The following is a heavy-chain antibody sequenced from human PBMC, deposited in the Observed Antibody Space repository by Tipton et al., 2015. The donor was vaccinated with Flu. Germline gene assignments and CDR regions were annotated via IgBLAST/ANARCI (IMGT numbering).Heavy chain of an antibody. CDR3: ARHGREFFYGSGTGY. D-gene: IGHD3-10*01. CDR1: GRSISSDYY. J-gene: IGHJ4*02. CDR2: IYHSGSP. V-gene: IGHV4-38-2*02. Sequence: TLSLTCTISGRSISSDYYWGWIRQSPGKGLEWIGNIYHSGSPYYNPSLKSRVTISVDTSKNQFSLKLSSVTAADTAVYYCARHGREFFYGSGTGYWGQGTLVTVSS.